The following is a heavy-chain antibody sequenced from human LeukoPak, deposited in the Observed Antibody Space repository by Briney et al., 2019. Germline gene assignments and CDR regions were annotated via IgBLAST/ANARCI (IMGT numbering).Heavy chain of an antibody. CDR3: ATRGYSNWFDP. D-gene: IGHD3-10*01. CDR1: GGSISSYY. Sequence: SETLSLTCTVSGGSISSYYWSWIRQPAGKGLEWIGRIYISGSTNYNPSLKSRVTMPLDTSKNQFSLKLSSVTAADTAVYYCATRGYSNWFDPWGQGTLVTVSS. CDR2: IYISGST. V-gene: IGHV4-4*07. J-gene: IGHJ5*02.